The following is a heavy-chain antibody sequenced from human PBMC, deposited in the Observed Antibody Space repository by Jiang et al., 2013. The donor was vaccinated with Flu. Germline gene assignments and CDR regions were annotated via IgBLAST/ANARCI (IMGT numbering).Heavy chain of an antibody. J-gene: IGHJ4*02. CDR2: TYYRSKWFK. Sequence: QTLSLTCAISGDSVSSDSAAWNWIRQSPSRGLEWLGRTYYRSKWFKGYAPSVKSRITINPDTSENQFSLQLNSVTPEDTAVYYCARSAPNVDYWGQGTLVTVSS. V-gene: IGHV6-1*01. CDR1: GDSVSSDSAA. CDR3: ARSAPNVDY.